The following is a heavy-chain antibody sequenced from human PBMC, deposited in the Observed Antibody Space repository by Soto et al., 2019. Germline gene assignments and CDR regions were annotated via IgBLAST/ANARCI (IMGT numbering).Heavy chain of an antibody. V-gene: IGHV5-51*01. CDR1: GYSFTSYW. CDR2: IYPGDSDT. D-gene: IGHD5-12*01. Sequence: PGESLKISCKGSGYSFTSYWIGWVRQMPGKGLEWMGIIYPGDSDTRYSPSFQGQVTISADKSISTAYLQWSSLKASDTAMYYCARTTGVATIDSPPVGYYMHVWGKGTTVTVSS. CDR3: ARTTGVATIDSPPVGYYMHV. J-gene: IGHJ6*03.